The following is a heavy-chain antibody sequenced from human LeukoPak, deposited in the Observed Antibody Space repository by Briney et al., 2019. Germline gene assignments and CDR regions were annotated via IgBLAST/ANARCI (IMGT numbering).Heavy chain of an antibody. CDR2: IYHSGST. V-gene: IGHV4-38-2*01. CDR1: GYSISSGCY. D-gene: IGHD5-12*01. J-gene: IGHJ4*02. CDR3: ARVGGYDWVLDY. Sequence: SETLSLTCAVSGYSISSGCYWGWIRQPPGKGLEWIGSIYHSGSTYYNPSLKSRVTISVDTSKNQFSLKLSSVTAADTAVYYCARVGGYDWVLDYWGQGTLVTVSS.